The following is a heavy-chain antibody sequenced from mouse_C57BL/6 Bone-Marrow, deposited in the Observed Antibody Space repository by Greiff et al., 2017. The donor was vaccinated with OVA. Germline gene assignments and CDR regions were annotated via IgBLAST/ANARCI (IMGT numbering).Heavy chain of an antibody. Sequence: DVMLVESGGDLVKPGGSLKLSCAASGFTFSSYGMSWVRQTPDKRLEWVATISSGGSYTYYPDSVKGRFTISRDNAKNTLYLQMSSLKSEDTAMYYCARQRGYGYDDWFAYWGQGTLVTVSA. V-gene: IGHV5-6*02. CDR1: GFTFSSYG. D-gene: IGHD2-2*01. J-gene: IGHJ3*01. CDR2: ISSGGSYT. CDR3: ARQRGYGYDDWFAY.